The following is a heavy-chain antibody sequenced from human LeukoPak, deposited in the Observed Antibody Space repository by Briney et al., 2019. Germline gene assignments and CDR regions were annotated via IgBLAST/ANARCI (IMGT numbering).Heavy chain of an antibody. CDR1: GFSFRSYW. CDR2: INTDGTNT. D-gene: IGHD6-19*01. CDR3: ARDRDSSGWNTVSLFDY. V-gene: IGHV3-74*01. J-gene: IGHJ4*02. Sequence: PGGSLRLSCAASGFSFRSYWMHWVRQAPGKGLVWVSRINTDGTNTGYTDSVKGRFTISRDNAKNTLYLQMNSLRAEDTAVYYCARDRDSSGWNTVSLFDYWGQGTLVTVSS.